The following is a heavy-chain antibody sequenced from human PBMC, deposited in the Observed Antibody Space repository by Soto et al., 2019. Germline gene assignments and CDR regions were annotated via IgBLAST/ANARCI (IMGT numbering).Heavy chain of an antibody. CDR3: ARTYPGVYYYYYMDV. J-gene: IGHJ6*03. Sequence: SETLSLTCTVSGGSISSGGYYWSWIRQPPGKGLEWIGSIYYSGSTYYNPSLKSRVTISVDTSKTQFSLKLRSVTAADTAVYYCARTYPGVYYYYYMDVWGKGTTVTSP. V-gene: IGHV4-39*01. CDR1: GGSISSGGYY. CDR2: IYYSGST.